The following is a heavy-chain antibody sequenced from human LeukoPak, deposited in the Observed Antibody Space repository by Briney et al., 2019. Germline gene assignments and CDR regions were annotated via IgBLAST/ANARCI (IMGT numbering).Heavy chain of an antibody. D-gene: IGHD3-22*01. Sequence: GASVKVSCKASGYTFTSYGISWVRQVPGQGLEWMGWISAYNGNTNYAQKLQGRVTMTTDTSTSTAYMELRSLRSDDTAVYYCATSFYSSGYGRGYYFDYWGQGTLVTVSS. CDR2: ISAYNGNT. CDR3: ATSFYSSGYGRGYYFDY. CDR1: GYTFTSYG. V-gene: IGHV1-18*01. J-gene: IGHJ4*02.